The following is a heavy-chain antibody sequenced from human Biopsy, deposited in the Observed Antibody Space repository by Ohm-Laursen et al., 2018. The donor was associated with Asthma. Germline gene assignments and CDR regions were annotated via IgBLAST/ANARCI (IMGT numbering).Heavy chain of an antibody. V-gene: IGHV1-24*01. Sequence: SVKVSCKVSGDTLTERSIHWVLQAPGKGLEWMGGFDIEDGEASYAQKFKGRVTLTEDPSTDTVYMEVSSLRSDDTAVYYCATDLWNPQKDYDHWGQGTLVTVSS. CDR1: GDTLTERS. CDR3: ATDLWNPQKDYDH. J-gene: IGHJ1*01. CDR2: FDIEDGEA. D-gene: IGHD3-22*01.